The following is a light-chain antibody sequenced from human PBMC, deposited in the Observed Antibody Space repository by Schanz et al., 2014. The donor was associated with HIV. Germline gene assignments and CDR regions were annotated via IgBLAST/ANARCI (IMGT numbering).Light chain of an antibody. J-gene: IGKJ4*01. Sequence: TPSPATLSVSPGERATLSCRASQSVRSNLAWYQQKPGQAPRLLIYGASTRATGIPARFSGSGSGTEFTLTISSLQSEDFAVYYCQQRSNWPPLTFGGGTKVEIK. V-gene: IGKV3-15*01. CDR1: QSVRSN. CDR3: QQRSNWPPLT. CDR2: GAS.